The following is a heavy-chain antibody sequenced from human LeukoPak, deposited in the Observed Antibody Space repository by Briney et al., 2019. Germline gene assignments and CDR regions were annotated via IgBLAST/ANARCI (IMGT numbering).Heavy chain of an antibody. J-gene: IGHJ3*02. V-gene: IGHV1-46*01. Sequence: ASVKVSCKASGYTFTSYYMHWVRQAPGQGLEWMGIINPSGGSTSYAQKFQGRVTMTRDTSTSTVYMELSSLRSEDTAVYYCARDNDSDYEADAFDIWGQGTMVTVSS. D-gene: IGHD4-17*01. CDR1: GYTFTSYY. CDR2: INPSGGST. CDR3: ARDNDSDYEADAFDI.